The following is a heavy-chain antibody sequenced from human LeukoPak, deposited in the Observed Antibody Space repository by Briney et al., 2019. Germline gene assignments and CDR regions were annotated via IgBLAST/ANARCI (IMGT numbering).Heavy chain of an antibody. Sequence: SVKVSCKASGGTFSSYAISWVRQAPGQGLEWMGGIIPIFGTANYAQKFQGRVTVTADESTSTAYMELSSLRSEDTAVYYSARGRGEVGATTLWDYWGQGTLVTVSS. J-gene: IGHJ4*02. D-gene: IGHD1-26*01. CDR2: IIPIFGTA. V-gene: IGHV1-69*13. CDR1: GGTFSSYA. CDR3: ARGRGEVGATTLWDY.